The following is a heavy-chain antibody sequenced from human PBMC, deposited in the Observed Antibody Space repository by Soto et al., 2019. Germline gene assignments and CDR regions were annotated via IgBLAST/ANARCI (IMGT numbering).Heavy chain of an antibody. Sequence: SETLSLTCAVYGGSFSGYFWSWIRQSPGKGLEWIGEINHSGSTNYIPSLKSRVTISVDTSKNQFSLKLSSVTAADTAVYYCARGRLHLGELSYNYLDFWGQGTLVTVSA. V-gene: IGHV4-34*01. J-gene: IGHJ4*02. CDR1: GGSFSGYF. CDR3: ARGRLHLGELSYNYLDF. D-gene: IGHD3-16*02. CDR2: INHSGST.